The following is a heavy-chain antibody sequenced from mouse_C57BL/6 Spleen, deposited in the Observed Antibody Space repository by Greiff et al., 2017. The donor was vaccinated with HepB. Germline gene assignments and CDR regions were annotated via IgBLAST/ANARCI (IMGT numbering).Heavy chain of an antibody. CDR2: IYPGDGDT. V-gene: IGHV1-82*01. D-gene: IGHD1-1*01. CDR3: ARWFMGDY. Sequence: QVQLQQSGPELVKPGASVKISCKASGYAFSSSWMNWVKQRPGKGLEWIGRIYPGDGDTNYNGKFKGKATLTADKSSSTAYMQLSSLTSEDSAVYFCARWFMGDYWGQGTTLTVSS. J-gene: IGHJ2*01. CDR1: GYAFSSSW.